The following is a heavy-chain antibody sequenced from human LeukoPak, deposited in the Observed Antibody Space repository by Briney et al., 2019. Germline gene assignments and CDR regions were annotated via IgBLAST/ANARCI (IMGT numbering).Heavy chain of an antibody. CDR2: IYYSGNT. Sequence: PSETLSLTCTVSGGSISSYYWSWIRQPPGKGLEWIGDIYYSGNTNYNPSLKSRVNISIDTSKNQFYLKLRSVTAADTAVYYCARDQIVVAGNGFDPWGQGTLVTVSS. CDR3: ARDQIVVAGNGFDP. V-gene: IGHV4-59*01. CDR1: GGSISSYY. J-gene: IGHJ5*02. D-gene: IGHD6-13*01.